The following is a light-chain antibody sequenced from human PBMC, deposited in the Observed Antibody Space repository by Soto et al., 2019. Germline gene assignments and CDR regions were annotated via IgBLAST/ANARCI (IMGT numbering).Light chain of an antibody. CDR3: QQYVSSPWS. CDR2: GAS. Sequence: EIVLTQSPGTLSLSPGESATLSCRASQSVSSSYLAWYRQKPGQAPRLLIYGASSRATGVPDRFSGSGSGTDFTLTISRLEPEDFAVYYCQQYVSSPWSFGQGIKVEIK. J-gene: IGKJ1*01. V-gene: IGKV3-20*01. CDR1: QSVSSSY.